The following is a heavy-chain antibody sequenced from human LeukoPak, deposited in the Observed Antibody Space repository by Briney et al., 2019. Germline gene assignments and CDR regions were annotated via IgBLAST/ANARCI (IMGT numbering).Heavy chain of an antibody. CDR2: VYHNGNT. D-gene: IGHD6-13*01. Sequence: PSETLSLTCTVSGGLITEYHWTWIRQSPGKGLEWIGYVYHNGNTDYNPSLKSRVTISLDASKNQFSLRLRSVTAADTAVYYCAGGKQLLAQKNWSAPGGQGTLATVS. J-gene: IGHJ5*02. CDR3: AGGKQLLAQKNWSAP. CDR1: GGLITEYH. V-gene: IGHV4-59*01.